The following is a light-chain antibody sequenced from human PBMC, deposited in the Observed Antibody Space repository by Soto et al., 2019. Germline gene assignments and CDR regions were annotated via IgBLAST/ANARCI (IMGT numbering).Light chain of an antibody. Sequence: DIVLTHSPGPLSLSPGERATLSCRASQSVTNNYLAWYQQKPGQAPRLLIDGASSRATGVPDRFSGTGSGTDFTLTISSLEPEDFAVYYCQQRSNWPSITFGQGTRLEI. J-gene: IGKJ5*01. CDR1: QSVTNNY. CDR3: QQRSNWPSIT. CDR2: GAS. V-gene: IGKV3D-20*02.